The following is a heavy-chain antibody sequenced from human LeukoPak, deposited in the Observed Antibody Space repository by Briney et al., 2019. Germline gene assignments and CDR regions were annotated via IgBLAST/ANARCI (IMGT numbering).Heavy chain of an antibody. Sequence: NPSETLSLTCTVSGGSISSYYWSWIRQPAGKGLEWIGRIYTSGSTNYNPSLKSRVTMSVDTSKNQFSLKLSSVTAADTAVYYCAIDGWATVTTYCMAVGGQGTSVTASS. CDR2: IYTSGST. CDR1: GGSISSYY. J-gene: IGHJ6*01. D-gene: IGHD4-17*01. CDR3: AIDGWATVTTYCMAV. V-gene: IGHV4-4*07.